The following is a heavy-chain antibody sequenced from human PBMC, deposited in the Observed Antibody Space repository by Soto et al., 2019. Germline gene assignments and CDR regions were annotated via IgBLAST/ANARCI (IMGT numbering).Heavy chain of an antibody. J-gene: IGHJ6*02. CDR1: GFTVSNAL. CDR3: TTEGSSLLNVGYYYGMDV. Sequence: GGSLRLGCAASGFTVSNALMSWVREAPGKGLGWVGRIKSKTDGGTTDYAAPVKGRFTISRDDSKNTLYLQMNSLKTEDTAVYYCTTEGSSLLNVGYYYGMDVWGQGTTVTVSS. D-gene: IGHD6-6*01. CDR2: IKSKTDGGTT. V-gene: IGHV3-15*01.